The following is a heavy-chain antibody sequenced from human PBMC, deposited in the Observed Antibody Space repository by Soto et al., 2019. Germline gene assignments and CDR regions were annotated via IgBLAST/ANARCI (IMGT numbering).Heavy chain of an antibody. Sequence: QVQLVQSGAEVKKPGASVKVSCKTSGYTFTSYDINWVRQATGQGLEWMGWMNPNSGNTGYAQKFQGRVTMTRNISISTAYMELSSLRSEDTAVYYCGRGGGGPKRTTVVPEDYWGQGTLVTVSS. CDR1: GYTFTSYD. V-gene: IGHV1-8*01. D-gene: IGHD4-17*01. CDR2: MNPNSGNT. CDR3: GRGGGGPKRTTVVPEDY. J-gene: IGHJ4*02.